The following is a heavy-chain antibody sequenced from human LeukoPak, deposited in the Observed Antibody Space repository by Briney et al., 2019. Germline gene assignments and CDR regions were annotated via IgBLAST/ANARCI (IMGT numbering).Heavy chain of an antibody. CDR3: ARTLPYYYDSSGYSENFDY. V-gene: IGHV4-34*01. Sequence: PSETLSLTCAVYGGSFSGYYWSWIRQPPGKGLEWIGEINHSGSTNYNPSLKSRVTISVDTSKYQFSLKLSSVTAADTAVYYCARTLPYYYDSSGYSENFDYWGQGTLVTVSS. CDR1: GGSFSGYY. J-gene: IGHJ4*02. D-gene: IGHD3-22*01. CDR2: INHSGST.